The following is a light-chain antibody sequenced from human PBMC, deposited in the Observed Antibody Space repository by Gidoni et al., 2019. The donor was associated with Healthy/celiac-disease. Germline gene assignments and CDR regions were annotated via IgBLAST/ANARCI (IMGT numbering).Light chain of an antibody. CDR1: SSNIGSNY. Sequence: QSVLTQPPSASGTPGQRVPISCSGSSSNIGSNYGYWYQQLPGTAPKLLIYRNNQRPSGVPDRFSGSKSGTSASLAISGLRSEDEADYYCAAWDDSLSAFYVFGTGTKVTVL. V-gene: IGLV1-47*01. CDR2: RNN. J-gene: IGLJ1*01. CDR3: AAWDDSLSAFYV.